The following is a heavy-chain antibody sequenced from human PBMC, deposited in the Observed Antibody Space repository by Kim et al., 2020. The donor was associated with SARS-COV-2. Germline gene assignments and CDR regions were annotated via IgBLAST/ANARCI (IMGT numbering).Heavy chain of an antibody. CDR2: ISYDGRNE. J-gene: IGHJ6*02. Sequence: GGSLRLSCAAPRLTFDESAMNWVRQAPGKGLAWVAVISYDGRNEEYADSVKGRSTISRDNSKSTLYLQMNSLRVEDTAVYFCARGNYFESISLSDYYNGMDVWGQGTTVTVSS. CDR1: RLTFDESA. V-gene: IGHV3-30-3*01. CDR3: ARGNYFESISLSDYYNGMDV. D-gene: IGHD3-22*01.